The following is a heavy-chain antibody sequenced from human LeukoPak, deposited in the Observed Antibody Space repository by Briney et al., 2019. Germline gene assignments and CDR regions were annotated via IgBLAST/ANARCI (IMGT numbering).Heavy chain of an antibody. CDR1: GGSFSGYY. CDR2: INHSGST. D-gene: IGHD6-13*01. CDR3: AISAAGYFDY. J-gene: IGHJ4*02. Sequence: NPSETLSLTCAVYGGSFSGYYWSWIRQPPXXXLEWIGEINHSGSTNYNPSLKSRVTISVDTSKNQFSLKLSSVTAADTAVYYCAISAAGYFDYWGQGTLVTVSS. V-gene: IGHV4-34*01.